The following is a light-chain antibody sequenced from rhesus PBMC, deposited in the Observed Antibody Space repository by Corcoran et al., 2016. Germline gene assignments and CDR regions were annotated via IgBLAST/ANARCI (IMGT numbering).Light chain of an antibody. V-gene: IGKV1-25*01. CDR1: QGITND. J-gene: IGKJ2*01. CDR2: EAS. CDR3: QHYYRTPYS. Sequence: DIQMTQSPSSLSASVGDRVTITCRARQGITNDLAWYQQKPGETPKLLIYEASSLQSGIPSRFSGGGSGTDFTLTISSLQSEDFASYYCQHYYRTPYSFGQGTKVEIK.